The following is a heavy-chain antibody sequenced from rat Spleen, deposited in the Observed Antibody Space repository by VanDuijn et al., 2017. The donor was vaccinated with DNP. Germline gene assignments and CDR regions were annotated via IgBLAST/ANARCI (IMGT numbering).Heavy chain of an antibody. CDR1: GFTFSNYY. V-gene: IGHV5S23*01. CDR3: TTPQYDGSYYYGWFAY. J-gene: IGHJ3*01. CDR2: ITNSGGST. Sequence: EVQLVESGGGLVQPGRSLKLSCAASGFTFSNYYMAWVRQAPTKGLEWVASITNSGGSTYYRDSVKGRFTNSRDNAKSTLYLQMDSLRSEDTATYYCTTPQYDGSYYYGWFAYWGQGTLVIVSS. D-gene: IGHD1-12*02.